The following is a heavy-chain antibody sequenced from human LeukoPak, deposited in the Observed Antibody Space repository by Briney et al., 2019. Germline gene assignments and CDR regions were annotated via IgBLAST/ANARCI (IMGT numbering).Heavy chain of an antibody. CDR2: ISSNGGST. CDR3: ARGVATVTYGIAFDI. D-gene: IGHD5-12*01. V-gene: IGHV3-64*01. CDR1: GFTFSSYA. J-gene: IGHJ3*02. Sequence: GGSLRLSCAASGFTFSSYAMHWVRQAPGKGLEYVSAISSNGGSTYYANSVKGRFTISRDNSKNTLYLQMGSLSAEDMAVYYCARGVATVTYGIAFDIWGQGTMVTVSS.